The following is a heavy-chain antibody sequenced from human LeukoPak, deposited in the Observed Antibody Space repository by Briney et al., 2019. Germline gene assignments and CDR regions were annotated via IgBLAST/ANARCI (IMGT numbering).Heavy chain of an antibody. CDR1: GFTFSSYW. Sequence: GGSLRLSCAASGFTFSSYWMHWVRQAPGKGLVWVSRINSDGSRTNYAHSVKGRLTISRDNAKNTLYLQMNSLRVEDTAVYYCGRGYTNSWFDPWGQGTLVTVSS. V-gene: IGHV3-74*01. CDR2: INSDGSRT. D-gene: IGHD2-2*02. CDR3: GRGYTNSWFDP. J-gene: IGHJ5*02.